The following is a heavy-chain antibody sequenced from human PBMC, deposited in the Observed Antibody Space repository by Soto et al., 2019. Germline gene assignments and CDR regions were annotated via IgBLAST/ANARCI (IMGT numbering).Heavy chain of an antibody. V-gene: IGHV4-61*01. CDR2: IYYSGST. J-gene: IGHJ4*02. Sequence: SETLSLTCTVSGGSVSSGSYYWSWIRQPPGKGLEWIGYIYYSGSTNYNPSLKSRVTISVDTSKNQFSLKLSSVTAADTAVYYCARSYGDYSMYYFDYWGQGTLVTVSS. D-gene: IGHD4-17*01. CDR3: ARSYGDYSMYYFDY. CDR1: GGSVSSGSYY.